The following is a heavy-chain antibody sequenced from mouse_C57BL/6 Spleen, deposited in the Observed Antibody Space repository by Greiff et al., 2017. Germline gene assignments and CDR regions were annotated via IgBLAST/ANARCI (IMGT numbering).Heavy chain of an antibody. J-gene: IGHJ1*03. CDR1: GFSFNTYA. Sequence: EVKLEESGGGLVQPKGSLKLSCAASGFSFNTYAMNWVRQAPGKGLEWVARIRSKSNNYATYYADSVKDRFTISRDDSASMLYLQMNNLKTEDTAMYYCVRHGWDYWYFDVWGTGTTVTVSS. CDR3: VRHGWDYWYFDV. D-gene: IGHD4-1*01. CDR2: IRSKSNNYAT. V-gene: IGHV10-1*01.